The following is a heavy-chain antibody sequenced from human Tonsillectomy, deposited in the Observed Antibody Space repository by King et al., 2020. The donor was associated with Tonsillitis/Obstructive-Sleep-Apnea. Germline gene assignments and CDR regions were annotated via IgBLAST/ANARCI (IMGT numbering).Heavy chain of an antibody. CDR3: AREDIVVVPAVRGDAFDI. CDR2: INHSGST. CDR1: GGSFSGYY. Sequence: VQLQQWGAGLLKPSETLSLTCAVYGGSFSGYYWSWIRQPPGKGLEWIGEINHSGSTNYNPSLKSRVTISVDTSKNQFSLKLSSVTAADTAAYYCAREDIVVVPAVRGDAFDIWGQGTMVTVSS. V-gene: IGHV4-34*01. D-gene: IGHD2-2*01. J-gene: IGHJ3*02.